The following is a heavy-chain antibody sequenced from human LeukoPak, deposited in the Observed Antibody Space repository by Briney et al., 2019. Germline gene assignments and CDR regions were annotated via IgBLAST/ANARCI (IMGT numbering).Heavy chain of an antibody. V-gene: IGHV3-23*01. Sequence: GGSLRLSCAASGFTFNIYAMSWVRLAPGKGLQWVASMCGSAGCTFYTDSVKGRFTISRDNSNNALYLEMNSLRAEDTAIYYCARDRPNYHESNGHYYERDGDHWGQGTLVTVSS. J-gene: IGHJ5*02. CDR1: GFTFNIYA. CDR2: MCGSAGCT. CDR3: ARDRPNYHESNGHYYERDGDH. D-gene: IGHD3-22*01.